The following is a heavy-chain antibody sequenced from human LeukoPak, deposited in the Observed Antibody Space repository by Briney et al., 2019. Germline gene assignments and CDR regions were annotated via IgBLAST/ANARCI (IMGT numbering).Heavy chain of an antibody. CDR1: GYTFTSYY. V-gene: IGHV1-46*01. Sequence: ASVKVSCTASGYTFTSYYMHWVRQAPGQGLEWMGIINPSGGSTSYAQKFQGRVTMTRDMSTSTVYMELSSLRSEDTAVYYCARDVVRGVNLYYYYYYMDVWGKGTTVTVSS. CDR3: ARDVVRGVNLYYYYYYMDV. D-gene: IGHD3-10*02. J-gene: IGHJ6*03. CDR2: INPSGGST.